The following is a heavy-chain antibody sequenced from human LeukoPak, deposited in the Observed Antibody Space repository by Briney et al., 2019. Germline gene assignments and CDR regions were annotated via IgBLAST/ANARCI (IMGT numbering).Heavy chain of an antibody. Sequence: SETLSLTCTVSGGSISSSSYYWGWIRQPPGKGLEWIGSMYYSGSTYYNPSLKSRVTISVDTSKNQFSLKLSSVTAADTAVYYCARVSSSWYSPFDPWGQGTLVTVSS. V-gene: IGHV4-39*07. D-gene: IGHD6-13*01. CDR2: MYYSGST. CDR1: GGSISSSSYY. CDR3: ARVSSSWYSPFDP. J-gene: IGHJ5*02.